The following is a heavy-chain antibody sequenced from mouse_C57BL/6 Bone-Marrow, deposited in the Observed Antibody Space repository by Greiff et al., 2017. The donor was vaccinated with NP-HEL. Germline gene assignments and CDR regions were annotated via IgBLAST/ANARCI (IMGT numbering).Heavy chain of an antibody. V-gene: IGHV14-4*01. Sequence: EVQLQQSGAELVRPGASVKLSCTASGFNFKDDYMHWVKQRPEQGLEWIGWIDPENGDTEYASKFQGKATITADTSSNTAYLQLSSLTSEDTAIYYCTDVGLQGICAMDYWGQGTTVTVSS. CDR3: TDVGLQGICAMDY. J-gene: IGHJ4*01. CDR2: IDPENGDT. D-gene: IGHD2-4*01. CDR1: GFNFKDDY.